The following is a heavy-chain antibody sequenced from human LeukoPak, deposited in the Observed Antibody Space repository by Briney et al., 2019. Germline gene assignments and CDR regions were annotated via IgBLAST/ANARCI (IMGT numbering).Heavy chain of an antibody. CDR3: ARLTAMVNAFDI. J-gene: IGHJ3*02. V-gene: IGHV4-61*02. Sequence: SETLSLTCTVSGGSISSGSYYWSWIRQPAGKGLEWIGRIYTSGITNYNPSLKSRVTISVDTSKNQFSLKLSSVTAADTAVYYCARLTAMVNAFDIWGQGTMVTVSS. CDR2: IYTSGIT. CDR1: GGSISSGSYY. D-gene: IGHD5-18*01.